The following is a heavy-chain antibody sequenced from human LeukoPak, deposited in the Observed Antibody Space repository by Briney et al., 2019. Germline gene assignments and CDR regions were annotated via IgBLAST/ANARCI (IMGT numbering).Heavy chain of an antibody. J-gene: IGHJ4*02. CDR1: GGSISSSSYY. CDR3: ARDEGSYDSSGSVIDY. Sequence: SETLSLTCTVSGGSISSSSYYWGWIRQPPGKGLEWIGSIYYSGSTYYNPSLKSRVTISVDTSKNQFSLKLSSVTAADTAVYYCARDEGSYDSSGSVIDYWGQGTLVTVSS. D-gene: IGHD3-22*01. CDR2: IYYSGST. V-gene: IGHV4-39*07.